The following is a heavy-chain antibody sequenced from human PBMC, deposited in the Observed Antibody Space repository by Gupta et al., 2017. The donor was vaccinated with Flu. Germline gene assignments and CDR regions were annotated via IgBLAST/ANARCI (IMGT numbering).Heavy chain of an antibody. D-gene: IGHD5-18*01. Sequence: QVQLQESGPGLLKPSETLSLTCTVSGGSIISGGYYWSWIRQPPGQGLEWIGFIYGSGATNYNPSLKSRLTMSLDTPKNQFSLKLSSVTAADTAVYYCARVRTSYGYLFDTWGQGTLVTVSS. CDR3: ARVRTSYGYLFDT. CDR1: GGSIISGGYY. CDR2: IYGSGAT. J-gene: IGHJ4*02. V-gene: IGHV4-31*03.